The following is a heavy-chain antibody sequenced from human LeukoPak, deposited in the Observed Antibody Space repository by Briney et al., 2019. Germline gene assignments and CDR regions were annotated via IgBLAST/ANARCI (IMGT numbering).Heavy chain of an antibody. CDR2: IIPIFGTA. D-gene: IGHD1-26*01. J-gene: IGHJ4*02. CDR3: ARGKSISGSYNY. CDR1: GYTFTGYY. V-gene: IGHV1-69*05. Sequence: SVKVSCKASGYTFTGYYMHWVRQAPGQGLEWMGGIIPIFGTANYAQKFQGRVTITTDESTSTAYMELSSLRSEDTAVYYCARGKSISGSYNYWGQGTLVTVSS.